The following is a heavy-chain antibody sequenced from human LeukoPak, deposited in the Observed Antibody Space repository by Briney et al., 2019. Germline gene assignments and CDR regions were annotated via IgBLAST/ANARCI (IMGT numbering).Heavy chain of an antibody. V-gene: IGHV3-23*01. CDR3: ATTIPPYYDILTGYSDY. CDR2: ISGSGGST. CDR1: GFTFSSYA. J-gene: IGHJ4*02. Sequence: PGGSLRLSCAASGFTFSSYAMSWVRQAPGEGLEWFSAISGSGGSTYYADSVKGRFTIARHNSKNTLYLQMNSLRAEDTAVYYCATTIPPYYDILTGYSDYWGQGTLVTVSS. D-gene: IGHD3-9*01.